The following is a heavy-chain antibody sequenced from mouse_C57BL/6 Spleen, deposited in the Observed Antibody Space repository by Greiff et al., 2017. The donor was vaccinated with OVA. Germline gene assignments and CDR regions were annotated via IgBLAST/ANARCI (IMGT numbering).Heavy chain of an antibody. Sequence: VQLQQSVAELVRPGASVKLSCTASGFNIKNTYMHWVKQRPEQGLEWIGRIDPANGNTKYAPKFQGKATITAETSSNTAYLQISSQTSEDTANYYCDRGSDYVFTWFAYWGQGTLVTVTA. V-gene: IGHV14-3*01. CDR1: GFNIKNTY. D-gene: IGHD3-2*02. CDR3: DRGSDYVFTWFAY. J-gene: IGHJ3*01. CDR2: IDPANGNT.